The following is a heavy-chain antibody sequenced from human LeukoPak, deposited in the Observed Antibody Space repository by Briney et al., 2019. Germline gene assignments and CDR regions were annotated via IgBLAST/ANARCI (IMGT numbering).Heavy chain of an antibody. J-gene: IGHJ6*03. CDR2: ISSSGSLV. D-gene: IGHD2-2*01. CDR1: EFTFSDFG. V-gene: IGHV3-21*01. Sequence: PGGSLRLSCEASEFTFSDFGMNWVRQTPGKGLEWISRISSSGSLVNYADSVKGRFTISRDNAKNSMYLQMNSLSVDDAAVYYCVRRQGYCSDIRCSPGYYMDVWGNGTTVTVSS. CDR3: VRRQGYCSDIRCSPGYYMDV.